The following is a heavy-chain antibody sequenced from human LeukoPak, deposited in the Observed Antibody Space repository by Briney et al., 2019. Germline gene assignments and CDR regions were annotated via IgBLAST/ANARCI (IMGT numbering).Heavy chain of an antibody. CDR1: GFTFSSYA. V-gene: IGHV3-48*01. Sequence: PGGSLRLSCAASGFTFSSYAMNWVRQAPGEGLEWVSYISSSSATIYYADSVKGRFTDSRDNAKNSLYLQMNSLRPEDTAVYYRARDQEWLVRGYYYGMDVWGQGTTVTVSS. J-gene: IGHJ6*02. CDR2: ISSSSATI. CDR3: ARDQEWLVRGYYYGMDV. D-gene: IGHD6-19*01.